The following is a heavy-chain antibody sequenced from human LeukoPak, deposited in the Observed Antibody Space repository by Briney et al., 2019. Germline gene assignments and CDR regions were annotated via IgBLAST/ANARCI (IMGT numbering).Heavy chain of an antibody. CDR3: AKGSGWFGELVDY. Sequence: GGSLRLSCAVSGCTFRNYGMYWVRQAQGKGLEWVAVISYDGSNKYHADSVKGRFAISRDNSRNTLYLQMNSLRPEDTAVYYCAKGSGWFGELVDYWGQGTVVTGSS. CDR1: GCTFRNYG. CDR2: ISYDGSNK. V-gene: IGHV3-30*18. J-gene: IGHJ4*02. D-gene: IGHD3-10*01.